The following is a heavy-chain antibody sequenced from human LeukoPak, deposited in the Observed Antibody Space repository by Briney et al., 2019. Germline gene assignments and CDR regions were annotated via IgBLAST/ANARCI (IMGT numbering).Heavy chain of an antibody. CDR2: INPNSGGT. V-gene: IGHV1-2*02. D-gene: IGHD3-10*01. CDR3: AREATPGSGGNFDY. Sequence: ASVKVSCKASGYTFTGYYMHWVRQDPREGLEWMGWINPNSGGTNYAQKFQGRVTMTTDTSTNTAYLELRSLRSDDPAVYYCAREATPGSGGNFDYWGQGTLVTVSS. CDR1: GYTFTGYY. J-gene: IGHJ4*02.